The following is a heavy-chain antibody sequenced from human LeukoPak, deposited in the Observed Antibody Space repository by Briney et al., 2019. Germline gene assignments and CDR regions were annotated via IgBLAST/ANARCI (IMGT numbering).Heavy chain of an antibody. Sequence: GGSLRLSCAASGFTVSSNYMSWVRQAPGKGLEWVSVIYSGGSTYYADSVKGRFTISRHNSKNTLCLQMNSLRAEDTAVYYCARVYRYYDSSGPAAFDIWGQGTMVTVSS. D-gene: IGHD3-22*01. CDR2: IYSGGST. CDR3: ARVYRYYDSSGPAAFDI. CDR1: GFTVSSNY. V-gene: IGHV3-53*04. J-gene: IGHJ3*02.